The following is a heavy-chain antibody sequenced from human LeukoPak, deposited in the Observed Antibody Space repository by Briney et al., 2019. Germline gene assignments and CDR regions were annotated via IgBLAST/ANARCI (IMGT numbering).Heavy chain of an antibody. Sequence: PGGSLRLSCAASGFTVSSNYMSWVRQAPGKGLEWVSVIYSGGSTYYADSVKGRFTISRHNSKNTLYLQMNSLRAEDTAVYYCARDGIAVAGTKDGMDAWGQGTTVTVSS. CDR1: GFTVSSNY. D-gene: IGHD6-19*01. V-gene: IGHV3-53*04. CDR2: IYSGGST. CDR3: ARDGIAVAGTKDGMDA. J-gene: IGHJ6*02.